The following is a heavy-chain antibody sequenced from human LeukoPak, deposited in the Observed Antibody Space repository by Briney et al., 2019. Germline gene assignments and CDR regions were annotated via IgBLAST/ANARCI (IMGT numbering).Heavy chain of an antibody. CDR2: IWYDGSNK. V-gene: IGHV3-33*08. CDR1: GFNFSASD. Sequence: GGSLRLSCEASGFNFSASDMSWVRQAPGKGPEWVGVIWYDGSNKYFADSVKGRFTISRDNSKNTLYLQMNSLRAEDTAVYYCASMGYCSGGSCYSGRDWYFDLWGRGTLVTVSS. CDR3: ASMGYCSGGSCYSGRDWYFDL. J-gene: IGHJ2*01. D-gene: IGHD2-15*01.